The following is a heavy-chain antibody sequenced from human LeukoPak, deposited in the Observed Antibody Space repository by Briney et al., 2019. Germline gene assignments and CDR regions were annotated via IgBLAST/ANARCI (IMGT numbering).Heavy chain of an antibody. Sequence: GGSLRLSCAASGFTFNTYTMNWVRQAPGKGLEWVSAISGSGGSTYYADSVKGRFTISRDNSKNTLYLQMNSLRAEDTAVYYCAKELVTYYYDSSGYSDAFDIWGQGTMVTVSS. CDR1: GFTFNTYT. CDR3: AKELVTYYYDSSGYSDAFDI. D-gene: IGHD3-22*01. J-gene: IGHJ3*02. CDR2: ISGSGGST. V-gene: IGHV3-23*01.